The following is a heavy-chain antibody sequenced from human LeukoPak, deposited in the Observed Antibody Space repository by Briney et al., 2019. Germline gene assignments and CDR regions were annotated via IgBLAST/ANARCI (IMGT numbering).Heavy chain of an antibody. D-gene: IGHD3-22*01. CDR3: ARDNDRSGYHFWYSDL. CDR2: ISSDGSNK. Sequence: GGSLRLSCAASGSTFGSYAMNWVRQAPGKGLEWVAVISSDGSNKFYVDSVKGRFTISRDNPKNTLYLQMNSLRPEDTAVYYCARDNDRSGYHFWYSDLWGRGTLVTVSS. CDR1: GSTFGSYA. J-gene: IGHJ2*01. V-gene: IGHV3-30*03.